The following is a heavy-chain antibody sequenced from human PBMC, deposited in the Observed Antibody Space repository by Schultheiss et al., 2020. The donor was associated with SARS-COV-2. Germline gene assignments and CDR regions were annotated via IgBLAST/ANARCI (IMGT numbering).Heavy chain of an antibody. CDR3: ARVVRGVIKKTYYYYGMDV. V-gene: IGHV3-48*03. J-gene: IGHJ6*02. D-gene: IGHD3-10*01. Sequence: GGSLRLSCAASGFTFSSYEMNWVRQAPGKGLEWVSYISSSGSTIYYADSVKGRFTISRDNAKNSLYLQMNSLRAEDTAVYYCARVVRGVIKKTYYYYGMDVWGQGTTVTVSS. CDR1: GFTFSSYE. CDR2: ISSSGSTI.